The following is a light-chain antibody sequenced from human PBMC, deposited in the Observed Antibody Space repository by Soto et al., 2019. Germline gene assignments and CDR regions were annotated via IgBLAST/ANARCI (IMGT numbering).Light chain of an antibody. J-gene: IGKJ4*01. Sequence: ELVMTQPPATLSVSPGERPTLSCRPSQGVSGNLVWYQQKPGQAPRLLIYGASTRATGIPARFSGSGSGTEFTLTISSLQSEDFAVYYCQQYNNWVTFGGGTKVEIK. CDR2: GAS. CDR3: QQYNNWVT. V-gene: IGKV3-15*01. CDR1: QGVSGN.